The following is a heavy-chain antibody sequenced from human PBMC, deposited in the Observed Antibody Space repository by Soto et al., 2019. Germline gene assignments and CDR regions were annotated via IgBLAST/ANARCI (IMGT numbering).Heavy chain of an antibody. CDR2: IYYSGST. Sequence: PSETLSLTCTVSGGSIISNYWSWIRQPPGKGLEWIGYIYYSGSTNYNPSLKSRVTISVDTSKNQFSLKLTSVTAADTAVYYCARDRDGGGWSDPLGQSTQVTVSS. J-gene: IGHJ5*02. D-gene: IGHD3-16*01. CDR1: GGSIISNY. CDR3: ARDRDGGGWSDP. V-gene: IGHV4-59*01.